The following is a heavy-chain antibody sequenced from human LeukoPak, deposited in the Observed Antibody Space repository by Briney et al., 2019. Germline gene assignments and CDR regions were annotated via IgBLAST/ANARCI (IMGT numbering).Heavy chain of an antibody. CDR3: ARVVVVVAARYNWFDP. CDR2: INPNRGGT. V-gene: IGHV1-2*02. Sequence: GASVKVSCKASGYTFTGYYMHWVRQAPGQGLERMGWINPNRGGTNYAQKFQGRVTMTRDTSISTAYMELSRLRSDDTAVYYCARVVVVVAARYNWFDPWGQGTLVTVSS. CDR1: GYTFTGYY. D-gene: IGHD2-15*01. J-gene: IGHJ5*02.